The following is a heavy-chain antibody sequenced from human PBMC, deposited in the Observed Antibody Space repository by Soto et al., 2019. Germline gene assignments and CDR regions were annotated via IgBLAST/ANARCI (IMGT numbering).Heavy chain of an antibody. CDR1: GYSFTSYL. J-gene: IGHJ4*02. V-gene: IGHV5-51*01. CDR2: IYLSDSDT. D-gene: IGHD6-19*01. Sequence: GESLKISFKGSGYSFTSYLIAWVRQMPGKGLEWMGIIYLSDSDTRYSPSFQGRVTISADKSIRTAYLQWSSLKASDTAMYYCARYSSRWPYYFDYWGQRTLVAFSS. CDR3: ARYSSRWPYYFDY.